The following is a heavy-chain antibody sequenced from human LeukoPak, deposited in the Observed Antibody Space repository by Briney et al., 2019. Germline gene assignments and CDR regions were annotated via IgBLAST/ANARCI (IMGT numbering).Heavy chain of an antibody. CDR1: GYTFTGYY. Sequence: ASVKVSCKASGYTFTGYYMHWVRQAPGQGLEWMGWINPNSGGTSYAQKFQGRVTMTRDTSISTAYMELSRLRSDDTAVYYCARERTLTSCYDYWGQGTPVTVSS. CDR2: INPNSGGT. V-gene: IGHV1-2*02. CDR3: ARERTLTSCYDY. J-gene: IGHJ4*02. D-gene: IGHD2-15*01.